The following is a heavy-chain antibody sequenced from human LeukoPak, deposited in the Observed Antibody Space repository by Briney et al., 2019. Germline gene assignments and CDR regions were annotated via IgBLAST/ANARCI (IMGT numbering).Heavy chain of an antibody. CDR2: IIPIFGTA. D-gene: IGHD2-15*01. CDR3: AREDCSGGSCESRYYGMDV. Sequence: ASVKVSCKASGYTFTSYDINWVRQAPGQGLEWMGGIIPIFGTANYAQKFQGRVTITADESTSTAYMELSSLRSEDTAVYYCAREDCSGGSCESRYYGMDVWGQGTTVTVSS. CDR1: GYTFTSYD. V-gene: IGHV1-69*13. J-gene: IGHJ6*02.